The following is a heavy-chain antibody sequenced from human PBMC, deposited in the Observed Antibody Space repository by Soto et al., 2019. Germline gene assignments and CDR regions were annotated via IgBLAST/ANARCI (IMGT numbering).Heavy chain of an antibody. J-gene: IGHJ4*02. CDR2: IIPILGIA. CDR3: ARDVFRRDGYNSGY. D-gene: IGHD5-12*01. CDR1: GGTFSSYT. Sequence: SVKVSCKASGGTFSSYTISWVRQAPGQGLEWMGRIIPILGIANYAQKFQGRVTITADKSTSTAYMELSSLRSEDTAVYYCARDVFRRDGYNSGYWGQGTLVTVSS. V-gene: IGHV1-69*04.